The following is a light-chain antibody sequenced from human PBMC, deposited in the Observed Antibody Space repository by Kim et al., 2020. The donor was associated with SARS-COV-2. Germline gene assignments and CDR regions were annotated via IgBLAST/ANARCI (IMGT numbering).Light chain of an antibody. CDR1: KLGDKY. J-gene: IGLJ1*01. CDR2: QDS. CDR3: QAWDSSTGV. V-gene: IGLV3-1*01. Sequence: SYELTQPPSVSVSPGQTASITCSGDKLGDKYACWYQQKPGQSPVLVIYQDSKRPSGIPERFSGSNSGNTATLTISGTQAMDEADYYCQAWDSSTGVVVTG.